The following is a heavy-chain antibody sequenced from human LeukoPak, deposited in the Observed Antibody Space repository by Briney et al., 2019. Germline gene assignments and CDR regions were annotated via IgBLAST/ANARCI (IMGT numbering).Heavy chain of an antibody. CDR1: GLTFSNHG. V-gene: IGHV3-23*01. CDR2: ILSTFNT. Sequence: GGSLRLSCAVSGLTFSNHGMSWVRQAPGKGLEWVSTILSTFNTYYADSVRGRFTISRDNSENTLYLQMNSLTDEDTAIYYCYKDLLGAGRYWGQGTLVTVSS. CDR3: YKDLLGAGRY. D-gene: IGHD1-26*01. J-gene: IGHJ4*02.